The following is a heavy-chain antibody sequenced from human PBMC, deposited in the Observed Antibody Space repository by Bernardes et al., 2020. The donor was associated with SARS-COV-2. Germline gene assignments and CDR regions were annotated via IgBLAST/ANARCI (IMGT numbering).Heavy chain of an antibody. V-gene: IGHV3-74*01. Sequence: GSLRLSCAASGFTFSSNWMHWVRQAPGKGLVWVSRTNEYGSTTTYADSVRGRFIMSRDNSKNALYLEMSSLRPEDTAVYYCVNSFSQAGTGTFTWGQGTLVTVSS. D-gene: IGHD6-19*01. J-gene: IGHJ4*02. CDR2: TNEYGSTT. CDR1: GFTFSSNW. CDR3: VNSFSQAGTGTFT.